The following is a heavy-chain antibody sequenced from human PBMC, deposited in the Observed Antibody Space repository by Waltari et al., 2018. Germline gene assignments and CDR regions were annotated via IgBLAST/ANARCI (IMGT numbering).Heavy chain of an antibody. CDR2: MKPNRGNT. D-gene: IGHD6-6*01. CDR3: ARGESSSSISFDY. CDR1: AYTFTSYH. J-gene: IGHJ4*02. V-gene: IGHV1-8*01. Sequence: QVQLVQSGAEVKKPGASVKVSCKASAYTFTSYHINWVRRATGQGREWMGWMKPNRGNTGYAQKFQGRVTMTRNTSINTAYMELSSLRSEDTAVYYCARGESSSSISFDYWGQGTLVTVSS.